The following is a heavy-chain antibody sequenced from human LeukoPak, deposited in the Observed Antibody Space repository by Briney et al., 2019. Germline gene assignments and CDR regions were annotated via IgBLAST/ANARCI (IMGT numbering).Heavy chain of an antibody. CDR2: ISGSGGST. Sequence: PGGSLRLSCAASGFTFSSYAMNWVRQAPGKGLEWVSTISGSGGSTYYADSVKGRFTISRDNSKNTLYLQMNSLRPEDTAVYYCAKSISSGWYGFDYWGQGTLVTVSS. CDR3: AKSISSGWYGFDY. J-gene: IGHJ4*02. CDR1: GFTFSSYA. V-gene: IGHV3-23*01. D-gene: IGHD6-19*01.